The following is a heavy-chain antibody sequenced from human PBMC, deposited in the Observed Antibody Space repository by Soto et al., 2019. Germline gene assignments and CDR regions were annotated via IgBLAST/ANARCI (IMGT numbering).Heavy chain of an antibody. CDR1: GGTFSSYT. J-gene: IGHJ5*02. CDR2: IIPILGIA. Sequence: QVQLVQSGAEVKKPGSSVKVSCKASGGTFSSYTISWVRQAPGQGLEWMGRIIPILGIANYAQKFQGRVTITGDKSTSTDYMELSSLRSEDTAVYYCARDPGIAVAGGGWFDPWGQGTLVTVSS. CDR3: ARDPGIAVAGGGWFDP. V-gene: IGHV1-69*08. D-gene: IGHD6-19*01.